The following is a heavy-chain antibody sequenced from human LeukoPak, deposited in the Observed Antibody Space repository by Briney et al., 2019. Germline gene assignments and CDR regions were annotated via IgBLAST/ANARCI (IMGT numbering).Heavy chain of an antibody. CDR3: ARARNQLPLLDY. J-gene: IGHJ4*02. CDR2: IYYSGST. CDR1: GGSSSSGGYY. D-gene: IGHD2-2*01. Sequence: SQTLSLTCTVSGGSSSSGGYYWSWIRQHPGKGLEWIGYIYYSGSTYYNPSLKSRVTISVDTSKNQFSLKLSSVTAADTAVYYCARARNQLPLLDYWGQGTLVTVSS. V-gene: IGHV4-31*03.